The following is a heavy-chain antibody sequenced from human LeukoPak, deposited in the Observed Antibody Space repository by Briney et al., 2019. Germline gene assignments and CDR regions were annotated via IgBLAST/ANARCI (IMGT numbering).Heavy chain of an antibody. V-gene: IGHV3-13*01. J-gene: IGHJ4*02. Sequence: PGGSLRLSCAASGFTFTTYDMHWVRQATGKGLEWVSAIGTTGDTYYPGSVKGRFTISRENAKNSLYLQMNSLRAGDTAVYYCARGARGSGTASDYWGQGTLVTVSS. CDR3: ARGARGSGTASDY. CDR2: IGTTGDT. CDR1: GFTFTTYD. D-gene: IGHD3-10*01.